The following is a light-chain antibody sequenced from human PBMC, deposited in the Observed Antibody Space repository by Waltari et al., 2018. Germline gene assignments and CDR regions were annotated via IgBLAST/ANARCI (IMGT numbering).Light chain of an antibody. CDR1: QSVSKNY. V-gene: IGKV3-20*01. CDR3: QQYDNFLWT. J-gene: IGKJ1*01. CDR2: TAS. Sequence: ENVLTQSPGTLSLSPGERATLSCRASQSVSKNYLAWYQQKPGQPPRLLIYTASSRATGIPDRFSGSGSVTDFTLTISGLEPEDFAVYYCQQYDNFLWTFGQGTKVEI.